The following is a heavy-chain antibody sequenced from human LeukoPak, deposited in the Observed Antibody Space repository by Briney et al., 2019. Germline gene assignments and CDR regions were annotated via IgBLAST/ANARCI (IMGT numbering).Heavy chain of an antibody. V-gene: IGHV3-23*01. D-gene: IGHD4/OR15-4a*01. J-gene: IGHJ4*02. Sequence: PGGSLRLSCAASGFPFSHSAMSWVRQAPGKGLVWVSAIGGRADTTYYADSVKGRFTISRDNAKDTLYLQMNSLRADDTAVYYCARRDAANSKGLDFWGQGTLVTVSS. CDR3: ARRDAANSKGLDF. CDR2: IGGRADTT. CDR1: GFPFSHSA.